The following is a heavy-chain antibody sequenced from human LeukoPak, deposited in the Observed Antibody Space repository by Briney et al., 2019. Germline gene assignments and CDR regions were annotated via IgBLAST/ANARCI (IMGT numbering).Heavy chain of an antibody. D-gene: IGHD3-10*01. CDR1: GYIFSSYS. CDR3: AREFGYYYYYMDV. J-gene: IGHJ6*03. Sequence: ASVKVSCKAAGYIFSSYSISWVRQAPGQGPEWMGWISPYNGNTNYAQKFRGRVTMTADTPTSTAYMELNSLTSDDTAVYYCAREFGYYYYYMDVWGKGTTVTVSS. V-gene: IGHV1-18*04. CDR2: ISPYNGNT.